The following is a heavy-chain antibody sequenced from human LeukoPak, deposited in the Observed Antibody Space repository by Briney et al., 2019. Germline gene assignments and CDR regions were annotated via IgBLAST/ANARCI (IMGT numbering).Heavy chain of an antibody. Sequence: GGSMRLSWAASGFTFSSYAMSWVRQAQGKWLEWVSATSGSGGSTYYADSVKGRFTISRDNSKNTLYRQMNSLRAEDTAVYYCGRSLITMVRGVIAYWGQGTLVTVSS. D-gene: IGHD3-10*01. J-gene: IGHJ4*02. CDR1: GFTFSSYA. CDR2: TSGSGGST. CDR3: GRSLITMVRGVIAY. V-gene: IGHV3-23*01.